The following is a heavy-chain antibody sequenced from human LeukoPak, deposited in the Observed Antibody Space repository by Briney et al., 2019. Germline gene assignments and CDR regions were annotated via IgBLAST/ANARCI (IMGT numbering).Heavy chain of an antibody. D-gene: IGHD3-22*01. CDR1: GFTFSSYA. Sequence: GGSLRLSCAASGFTFSSYAMSWVRQAPGKGLEWVSAISGSGGSTYYADSVKGRFTISRDNSKNTLYLQMNSLRAGDTAVYYCASSDDSSGFAFDYWGQGTLVTVSS. J-gene: IGHJ4*02. V-gene: IGHV3-23*01. CDR3: ASSDDSSGFAFDY. CDR2: ISGSGGST.